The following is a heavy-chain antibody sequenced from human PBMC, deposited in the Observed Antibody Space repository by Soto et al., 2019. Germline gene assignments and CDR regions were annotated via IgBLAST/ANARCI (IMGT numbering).Heavy chain of an antibody. CDR3: VRRRVSLTGIDWFDP. J-gene: IGHJ5*02. D-gene: IGHD1-20*01. V-gene: IGHV1-3*01. Sequence: QVQLVQSGTEVKKPGASVKVSCKASGYTFSDYGIHWVRQAPGQRLEWMGWINAANGDTIYSLKFQGRVTITRDTSASTANMDLSSLRSEDTAVYYCVRRRVSLTGIDWFDPWCQGTLVSVSS. CDR1: GYTFSDYG. CDR2: INAANGDT.